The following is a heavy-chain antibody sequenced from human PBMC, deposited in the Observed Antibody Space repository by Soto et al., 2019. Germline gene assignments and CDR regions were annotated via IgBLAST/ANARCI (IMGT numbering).Heavy chain of an antibody. CDR2: IYYSGST. D-gene: IGHD2-15*01. Sequence: QVQLQESGPGLVKPSQTPSLTCTVSGGSISSGGYYWSWIRQHPGKGLEWIGYIYYSGSTYYNPSLKSRVTISVDTSKNQFSLKLSSVTAADTAVYYCARVPSGYCSGGSCYSGGFDPWGQGTLVTVSS. J-gene: IGHJ5*02. CDR1: GGSISSGGYY. CDR3: ARVPSGYCSGGSCYSGGFDP. V-gene: IGHV4-31*03.